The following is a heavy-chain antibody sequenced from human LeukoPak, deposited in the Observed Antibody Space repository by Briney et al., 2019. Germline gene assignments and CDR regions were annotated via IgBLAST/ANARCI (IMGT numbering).Heavy chain of an antibody. V-gene: IGHV4-34*01. CDR2: INHSGST. D-gene: IGHD4-17*01. CDR1: GGSFSGYY. J-gene: IGHJ6*03. CDR3: ARHRYGDLNYYYYYYMDV. Sequence: PSETLSLTCAVYGGSFSGYYWSWIRQPPGKGLEWIGEINHSGSTYYNPSLKSRVTISVDTSKNQFSLKLSSVTAADTAVYYCARHRYGDLNYYYYYYMDVWGKGTTVTISS.